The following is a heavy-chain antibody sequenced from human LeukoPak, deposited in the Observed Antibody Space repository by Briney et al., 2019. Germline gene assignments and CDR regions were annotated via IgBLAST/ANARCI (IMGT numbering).Heavy chain of an antibody. CDR3: ATHRAAYCSGGSCYGPYYYMDV. CDR1: GFTFSSYA. Sequence: PGGSLRLSCAASGFTFSSYAMSWVRQAPGEGLEWVSAISGSGGSTYYADSVKGRFTISRDNSKNTLYLQMNSLRAEDTAVYYCATHRAAYCSGGSCYGPYYYMDVWGKGTTVTVSS. V-gene: IGHV3-23*01. J-gene: IGHJ6*03. CDR2: ISGSGGST. D-gene: IGHD2-15*01.